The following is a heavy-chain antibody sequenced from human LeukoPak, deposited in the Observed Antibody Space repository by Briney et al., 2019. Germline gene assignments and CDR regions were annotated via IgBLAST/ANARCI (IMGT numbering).Heavy chain of an antibody. J-gene: IGHJ4*02. CDR1: GFTFGDYA. CDR2: IRSKAYGGTT. CDR3: TRDLPSTVTYYFDY. V-gene: IGHV3-49*03. Sequence: GSLRLSCTASGFTFGDYAMSWFRQAPGKVLEWVGFIRSKAYGGTTEYAASVKGRFTISRDDSKSIAYLQMNSLKTEDTAVYYCTRDLPSTVTYYFDYWGQGTLVTVSS. D-gene: IGHD4-17*01.